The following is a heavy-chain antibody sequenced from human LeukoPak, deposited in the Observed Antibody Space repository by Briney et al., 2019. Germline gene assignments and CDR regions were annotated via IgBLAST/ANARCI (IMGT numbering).Heavy chain of an antibody. CDR1: GGSIRGYF. J-gene: IGHJ4*02. CDR3: ARGPWTFDY. Sequence: SETLSLTCTVSGGSIRGYFWTWIRQPPGKGLEWIGYIYYSGSTNYNPSLKSRVTIAVDTSKNQFSLRLNSVTAADTAVYYCARGPWTFDYWGQGTLVTVSS. V-gene: IGHV4-59*01. D-gene: IGHD3/OR15-3a*01. CDR2: IYYSGST.